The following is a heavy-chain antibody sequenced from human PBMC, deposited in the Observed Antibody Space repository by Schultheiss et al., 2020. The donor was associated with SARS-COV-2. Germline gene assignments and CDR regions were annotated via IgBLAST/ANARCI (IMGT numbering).Heavy chain of an antibody. Sequence: GGSLRLSCAASGFTFSSYAMHWVRQAPGKGLEWVAVISYDGSNKYYADSVKGRFTISRDNSKNTLYLQMNSLRAEDTAVYYCAREDYYDSSGYRFEAFDIWGQGTMVTVSS. CDR3: AREDYYDSSGYRFEAFDI. V-gene: IGHV3-30*04. CDR2: ISYDGSNK. CDR1: GFTFSSYA. D-gene: IGHD3-22*01. J-gene: IGHJ3*02.